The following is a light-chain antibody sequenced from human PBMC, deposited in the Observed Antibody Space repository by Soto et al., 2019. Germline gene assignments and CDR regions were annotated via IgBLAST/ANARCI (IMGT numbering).Light chain of an antibody. CDR3: SSYTSSSTPWV. CDR2: EVS. CDR1: SSDVGGYNY. J-gene: IGLJ1*01. V-gene: IGLV2-14*01. Sequence: ALAQPASVSGSPGQSITISCTGTSSDVGGYNYVSWYQQHPGKAPKLMIYEVSNRPSGVSNRFSGSKSGNTASLTISGLQAEDEADYYCSSYTSSSTPWVFGTGTKVTVL.